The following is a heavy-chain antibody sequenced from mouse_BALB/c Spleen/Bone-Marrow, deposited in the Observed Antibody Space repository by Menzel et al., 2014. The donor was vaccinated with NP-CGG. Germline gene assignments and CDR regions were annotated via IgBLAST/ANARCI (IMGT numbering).Heavy chain of an antibody. V-gene: IGHV5-12*02. D-gene: IGHD2-13*01. CDR1: GFTFSDYY. CDR2: ISNGGGST. CDR3: ARQDYSYYYAMDY. Sequence: EVKVVESGGGLVQPGGSLKLSCATSGFTFSDYYMYWVRQTPEKRLEWVAYISNGGGSTYYPDTVKGRFTISRDNAKNTLYLQMSRLKSEDTAMYYCARQDYSYYYAMDYWGQGTSVTVSS. J-gene: IGHJ4*01.